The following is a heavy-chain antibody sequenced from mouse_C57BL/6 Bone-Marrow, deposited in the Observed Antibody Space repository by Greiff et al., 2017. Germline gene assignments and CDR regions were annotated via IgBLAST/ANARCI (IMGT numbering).Heavy chain of an antibody. V-gene: IGHV14-4*01. J-gene: IGHJ4*01. CDR2: IDPDNGDT. CDR1: GFNIKDDY. CDR3: TTYAMDY. Sequence: VQLQQSGAELVRPGASVKLSCTASGFNIKDDYMHWVKQRPEQGLEWIGWIDPDNGDTEYASKFQGKATVTADTSSNTAYLQLSRLTSEDTAVYYCTTYAMDYWGQGTSATVSS.